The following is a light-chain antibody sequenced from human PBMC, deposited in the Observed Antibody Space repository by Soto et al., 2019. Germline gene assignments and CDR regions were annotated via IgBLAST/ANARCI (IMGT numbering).Light chain of an antibody. CDR2: GAS. V-gene: IGKV3-20*01. CDR3: QQYGSSPPYT. CDR1: HSVSSSY. Sequence: EIVLTQSPGTLSLSPGERATLSCRASHSVSSSYLAWYQEKPGQAPRLLIYGASSRATGIPDRFSGSGSWTDCILTISRLEPEDFAVYYCQQYGSSPPYTFGQGTKLEIK. J-gene: IGKJ2*01.